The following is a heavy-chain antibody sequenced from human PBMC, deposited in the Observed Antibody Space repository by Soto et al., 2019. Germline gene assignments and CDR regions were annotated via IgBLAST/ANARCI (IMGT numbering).Heavy chain of an antibody. CDR3: ARAHAPTLPFDY. CDR2: IYYSGST. CDR1: GGSVSSGSYY. V-gene: IGHV4-61*01. Sequence: SETLSLTCTVPGGSVSSGSYYWSWIRQPPGKGLEWIGYIYYSGSTNYNPSLKSRVTISVDTSKSQFSLSLDSVTAADTAVYFCARAHAPTLPFDYWGLGTLVTVSS. D-gene: IGHD2-15*01. J-gene: IGHJ4*01.